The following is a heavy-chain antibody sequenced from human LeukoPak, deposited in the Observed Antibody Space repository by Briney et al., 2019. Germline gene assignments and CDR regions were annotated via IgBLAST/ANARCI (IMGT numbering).Heavy chain of an antibody. CDR2: IIPILGIA. Sequence: SVKVSCKASGGTFSSYTISWVRQAPGQGLEWMGRIIPILGIANYAQKFQGRVTITADKSTSTDYMELSSLRSEDTAVYYCARDSRGRDGYNYAYWGQGTLVTVSS. J-gene: IGHJ4*02. V-gene: IGHV1-69*04. CDR1: GGTFSSYT. D-gene: IGHD5-24*01. CDR3: ARDSRGRDGYNYAY.